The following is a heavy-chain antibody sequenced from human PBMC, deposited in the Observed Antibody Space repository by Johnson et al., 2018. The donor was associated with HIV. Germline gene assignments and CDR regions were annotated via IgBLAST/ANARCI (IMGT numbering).Heavy chain of an antibody. Sequence: VQLVESGGGLAQPAWSPRLSCAASGLTFSNYWMHWVRQAPGKGPVWVSRINSDGSNVNYADSVKGRFTISRDNAKDTLHLQMNSLGVEDTAVYYCARQRDYYDSSGYWVDTFDIWGQGTGVTVA. CDR2: INSDGSNV. D-gene: IGHD3-22*01. J-gene: IGHJ3*02. V-gene: IGHV3-74*02. CDR1: GLTFSNYW. CDR3: ARQRDYYDSSGYWVDTFDI.